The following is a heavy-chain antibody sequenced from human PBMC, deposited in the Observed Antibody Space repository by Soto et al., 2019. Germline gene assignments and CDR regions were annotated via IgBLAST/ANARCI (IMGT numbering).Heavy chain of an antibody. CDR1: GASITQYY. CDR2: VSSTGST. V-gene: IGHV4-59*01. Sequence: QVQLQESGPGLVKPSETLSLTCTVSGASITQYYWNWIRQSPGKGLEWIVSVSSTGSTVFNPSLTSRVTVSLDTSQNQFSLTLDSVTAADTAVYYCARGGGSPYHNHEFAFWGQGTLVTVSS. D-gene: IGHD6-13*01. CDR3: ARGGGSPYHNHEFAF. J-gene: IGHJ4*02.